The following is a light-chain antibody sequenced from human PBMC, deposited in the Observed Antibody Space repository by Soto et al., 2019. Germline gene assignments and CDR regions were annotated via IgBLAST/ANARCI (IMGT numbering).Light chain of an antibody. Sequence: QTVVTQEPSLTVSPGGTVTLTCASSTGEVTSAYYANWFQQKRGQAPRALIYNTSKKHSWTPARFSGSLLGGKAALTLSGVRPEDEAEYYCLLYLGAHVRRFGGWTKLTVL. CDR1: TGEVTSAYY. V-gene: IGLV7-43*01. CDR3: LLYLGAHVRR. CDR2: NTS. J-gene: IGLJ3*02.